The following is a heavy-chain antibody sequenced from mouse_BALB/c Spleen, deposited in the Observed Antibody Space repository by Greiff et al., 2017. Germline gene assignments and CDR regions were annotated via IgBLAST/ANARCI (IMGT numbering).Heavy chain of an antibody. CDR3: ASSSLDY. Sequence: QVQLKESGPELVKPGASVKISCKASGYAFSSSWMNWVKQRPGQGLEWIGRIYPGDGDTNYNGKFKGKATLTADKSSSTAYMQLSSLTSVDSAVYFCASSSLDYWGQGTTLTVSS. J-gene: IGHJ2*01. CDR1: GYAFSSSW. V-gene: IGHV1-82*01. CDR2: IYPGDGDT. D-gene: IGHD1-1*01.